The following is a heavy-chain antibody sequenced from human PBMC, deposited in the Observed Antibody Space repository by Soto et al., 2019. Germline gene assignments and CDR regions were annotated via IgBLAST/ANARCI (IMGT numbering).Heavy chain of an antibody. D-gene: IGHD2-15*01. CDR1: GYSFSSYG. V-gene: IGHV1-18*01. J-gene: IGHJ4*02. CDR3: ARDWLDIVVVVAALGY. CDR2: INPNNGNT. Sequence: ASVKVSCKASGYSFSSYGISWVRQAPGQGLEWMGRINPNNGNTKYAQKVQGRVTMTTDTSTSTAYMEVRSLRSDDTAVYYCARDWLDIVVVVAALGYWGQGTLVTVSS.